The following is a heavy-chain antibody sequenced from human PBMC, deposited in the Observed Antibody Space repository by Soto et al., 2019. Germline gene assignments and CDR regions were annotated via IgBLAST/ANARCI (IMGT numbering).Heavy chain of an antibody. V-gene: IGHV3-48*01. J-gene: IGHJ6*03. CDR2: ISSSSSTI. CDR3: ASRGESSYNYMDV. Sequence: GGSLRLSCAASGFTFSNYGMHWVRQAPGKGLEWVSYISSSSSTIYYADSVKGRFTISRDNAKNSLYLQMNSLRAEDTAVYYCASRGESSYNYMDVWGKGTTVTVSS. D-gene: IGHD3-16*01. CDR1: GFTFSNYG.